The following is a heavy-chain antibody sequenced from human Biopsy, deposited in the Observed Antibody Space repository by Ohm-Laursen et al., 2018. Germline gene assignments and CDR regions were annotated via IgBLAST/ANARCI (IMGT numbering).Heavy chain of an antibody. V-gene: IGHV4-4*07. CDR3: ARDRDRRGWFDP. D-gene: IGHD1-14*01. Sequence: PSQTLSLTCTVSGGSLSSYSWSWIRQPAGKGLEWIGQIYTSGITSYNPSLKSRVTMSVDTSKNKFSLRVSSVTAADTAVYYCARDRDRRGWFDPWGQGTLVTVSS. CDR1: GGSLSSYS. J-gene: IGHJ5*02. CDR2: IYTSGIT.